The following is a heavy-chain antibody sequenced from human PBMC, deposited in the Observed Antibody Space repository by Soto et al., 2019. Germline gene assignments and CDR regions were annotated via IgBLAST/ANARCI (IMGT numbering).Heavy chain of an antibody. CDR2: ISAYNGNT. CDR1: GYTFTSYG. Sequence: ASVKVSCKASGYTFTSYGISWVRQAPGQGLEWMGWISAYNGNTNYAQKLQGRVTMTTDTSTSTAYMELRSLRSDDTAVYYCARVKEQWLATEFDYWGQGTLVTVSS. V-gene: IGHV1-18*01. CDR3: ARVKEQWLATEFDY. J-gene: IGHJ4*02. D-gene: IGHD6-19*01.